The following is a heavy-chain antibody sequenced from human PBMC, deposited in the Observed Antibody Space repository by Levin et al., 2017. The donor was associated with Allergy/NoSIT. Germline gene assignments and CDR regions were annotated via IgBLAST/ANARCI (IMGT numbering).Heavy chain of an antibody. CDR3: ARDIGIAAIHDAFDI. Sequence: GGSLRLSCAASGFTFSSYAMHWVRQAPGKGLEWVAVISYDGSNKYYADSVKGRFTISRDNSKNTLYLQMNSLRAEDTAVYYCARDIGIAAIHDAFDIWGQGTMVTVSS. D-gene: IGHD6-13*01. CDR2: ISYDGSNK. V-gene: IGHV3-30-3*01. CDR1: GFTFSSYA. J-gene: IGHJ3*02.